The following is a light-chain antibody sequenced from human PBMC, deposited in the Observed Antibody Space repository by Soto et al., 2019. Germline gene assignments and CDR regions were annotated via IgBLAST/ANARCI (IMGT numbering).Light chain of an antibody. Sequence: QPVLTQSPSASASLGASVKLTCTLSSGHSSYAIAWHQQQPEKGPRYLMTLNSDGSHSKGDGIPDRFSGSSSGAERYLIISSLQSEDEADYYCQTWGTGIHVFGTGTKVTVL. CDR3: QTWGTGIHV. CDR1: SGHSSYA. J-gene: IGLJ1*01. CDR2: LNSDGSH. V-gene: IGLV4-69*01.